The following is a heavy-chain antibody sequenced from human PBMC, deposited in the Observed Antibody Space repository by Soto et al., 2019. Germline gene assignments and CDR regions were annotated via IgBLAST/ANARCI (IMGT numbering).Heavy chain of an antibody. D-gene: IGHD3-22*01. CDR2: ISGSGGST. Sequence: LRLSCAASGFTFSSYAMSWVRQAPGKGLEWVSAISGSGGSTYYADSVKGRFTISRDNSKNTLYLQMNSLRAEDTAVYYCAKDGITMIVVVTTPFFYYWGQGTLVTVSS. CDR3: AKDGITMIVVVTTPFFYY. CDR1: GFTFSSYA. J-gene: IGHJ4*02. V-gene: IGHV3-23*01.